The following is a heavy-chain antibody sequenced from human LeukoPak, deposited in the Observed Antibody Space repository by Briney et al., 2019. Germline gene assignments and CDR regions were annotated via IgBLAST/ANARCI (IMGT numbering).Heavy chain of an antibody. CDR1: GYTFTSYD. J-gene: IGHJ4*02. CDR3: ARVGGTYYDFWSGYSPLGY. V-gene: IGHV1-8*01. Sequence: ASVKVSCKASGYTFTSYDINWVRQATGQGLEWMGWMNPNSGNTGYAQKFQGRVTMTRNTSISTAYMELSSLRSEDTAVYYCARVGGTYYDFWSGYSPLGYWGQGTLVTVSS. D-gene: IGHD3-3*01. CDR2: MNPNSGNT.